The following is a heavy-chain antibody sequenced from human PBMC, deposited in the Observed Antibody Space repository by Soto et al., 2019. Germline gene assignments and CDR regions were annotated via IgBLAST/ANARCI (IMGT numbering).Heavy chain of an antibody. D-gene: IGHD5-12*01. CDR2: IYNSGGT. Sequence: SETLSLTCTVSGGSISSGDYYWSWIRQHPGKGLEWIGYIYNSGGTYFNPSLKSRLTISLDTSKNQFSLKLSSVTAADTAVYYCARAGSGGYSDYDFSYYGMDVWGLGTTVTVSS. V-gene: IGHV4-31*03. J-gene: IGHJ6*02. CDR3: ARAGSGGYSDYDFSYYGMDV. CDR1: GGSISSGDYY.